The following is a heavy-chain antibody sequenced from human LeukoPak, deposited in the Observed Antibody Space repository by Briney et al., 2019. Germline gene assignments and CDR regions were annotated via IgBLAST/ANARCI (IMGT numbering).Heavy chain of an antibody. Sequence: GGSLRLSCTASGFTFSDYCMHWVRQAPGKGLEWVAFIRFDGSNKYSADSVKGRFTISRDNSKSTQYLQMNSLRAEDTAMYYCAKDIAYYSGWGYYMDVWGKGTTVTVSS. CDR3: AKDIAYYSGWGYYMDV. D-gene: IGHD6-19*01. V-gene: IGHV3-30*02. CDR1: GFTFSDYC. CDR2: IRFDGSNK. J-gene: IGHJ6*03.